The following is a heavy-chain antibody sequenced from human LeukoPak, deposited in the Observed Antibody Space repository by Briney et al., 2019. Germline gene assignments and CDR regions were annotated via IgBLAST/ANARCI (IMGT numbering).Heavy chain of an antibody. Sequence: GASVKVSCKASGYSFTSYGISWVRQAPGQGLEWMGWINAYNGNTNYAQKLQGRVTTTTDTSTSTAYMELRSLRSDDTAVYYCARDSGSGWSDYWGQGTLVTVSS. V-gene: IGHV1-18*01. CDR2: INAYNGNT. CDR1: GYSFTSYG. CDR3: ARDSGSGWSDY. D-gene: IGHD6-19*01. J-gene: IGHJ4*02.